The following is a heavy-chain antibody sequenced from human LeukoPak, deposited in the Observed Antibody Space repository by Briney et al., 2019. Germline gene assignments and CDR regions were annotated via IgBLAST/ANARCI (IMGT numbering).Heavy chain of an antibody. CDR3: ARDPRYCSGGSCYLAY. D-gene: IGHD2-15*01. J-gene: IGHJ4*02. Sequence: ASAKVSCEASVYTFTSYGISGVPHTPGQGLECMGWISAYNGNTNYAQKLQGRVTMTTDTSTSTAYMELRSLRSADTAVYYCARDPRYCSGGSCYLAYWGQGTLVTVSS. V-gene: IGHV1-18*01. CDR2: ISAYNGNT. CDR1: VYTFTSYG.